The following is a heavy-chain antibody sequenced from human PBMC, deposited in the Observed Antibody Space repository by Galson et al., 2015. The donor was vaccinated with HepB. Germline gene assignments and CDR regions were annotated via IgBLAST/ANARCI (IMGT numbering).Heavy chain of an antibody. CDR2: IIPIFGTA. Sequence: SVKVSCKASGGTFSSYAISWVRQAPGQGLEWMGGIIPIFGTANYAQKFQGRVTITADESTSTAYMELSSLRSEDTAVYYCARDPVSIAARPRGTDLYYYYGMDVWGQGTTVTVSS. CDR1: GGTFSSYA. V-gene: IGHV1-69*13. CDR3: ARDPVSIAARPRGTDLYYYYGMDV. D-gene: IGHD6-6*01. J-gene: IGHJ6*02.